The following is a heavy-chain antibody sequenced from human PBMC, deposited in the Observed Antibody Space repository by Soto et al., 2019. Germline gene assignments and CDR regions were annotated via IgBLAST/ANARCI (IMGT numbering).Heavy chain of an antibody. CDR1: GGSFSCYY. Sequence: PSETLSLTCAVYGGSFSCYYWSWIRQPPGKGLEWIGEINHSGSTNYNPSLKSRVTISVDTSKNQFSLKLSSVTAADTAVYYCARGXIAARREFYYYYYGMDVWGRGTTVTVSS. CDR2: INHSGST. CDR3: ARGXIAARREFYYYYYGMDV. D-gene: IGHD6-6*01. J-gene: IGHJ6*02. V-gene: IGHV4-34*01.